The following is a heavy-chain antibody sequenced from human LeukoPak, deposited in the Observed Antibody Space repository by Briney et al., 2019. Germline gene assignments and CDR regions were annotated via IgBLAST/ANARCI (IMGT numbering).Heavy chain of an antibody. V-gene: IGHV4-59*08. CDR3: ARRGRIQWEFDY. J-gene: IGHJ4*02. CDR1: GGSISSYY. Sequence: SETLSLTCTVSGGSISSYYWSWIRQPPGKGLEWIGYIYYSGSTNYNPSLKSRVTISVDTSKNQFSLKLSSVTAADTAVYYCARRGRIQWEFDYWGQGTLVTVSS. CDR2: IYYSGST. D-gene: IGHD1-26*01.